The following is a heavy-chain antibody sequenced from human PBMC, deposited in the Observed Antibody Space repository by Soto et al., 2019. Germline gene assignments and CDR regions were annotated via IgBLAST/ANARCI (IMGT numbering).Heavy chain of an antibody. CDR3: ARDGGGVVVAATLGYYYGMDV. CDR1: GCTFSSYA. V-gene: IGHV1-69*13. J-gene: IGHJ6*02. Sequence: SVKVSCKASGCTFSSYAISWVRQAPGQGREWMGGISPIFGTANYAQKFQGRVTITSDESTSTAYMELSSLRSEDTAVYYCARDGGGVVVAATLGYYYGMDVWGQGTTVTVSS. CDR2: ISPIFGTA. D-gene: IGHD2-15*01.